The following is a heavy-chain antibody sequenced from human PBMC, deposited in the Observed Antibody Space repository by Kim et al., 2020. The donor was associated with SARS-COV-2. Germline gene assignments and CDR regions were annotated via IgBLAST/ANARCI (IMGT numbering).Heavy chain of an antibody. J-gene: IGHJ5*02. CDR3: ARDGGAAALGRGNWFDP. CDR2: IYYSGST. D-gene: IGHD6-13*01. CDR1: GGSISSSSYY. Sequence: SETLSLTCTVSGGSISSSSYYWGWIRQPPGKGLEWIGSIYYSGSTYYNPSLKSRVTISVDTSKNQFSLKLSSVTAADTAVYYCARDGGAAALGRGNWFDP. V-gene: IGHV4-39*02.